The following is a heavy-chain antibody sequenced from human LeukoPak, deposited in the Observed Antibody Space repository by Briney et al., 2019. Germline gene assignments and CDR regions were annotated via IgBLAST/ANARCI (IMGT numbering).Heavy chain of an antibody. CDR2: ISSSSIYI. CDR1: RFTFSSYS. Sequence: NPGGSLRLSCAASRFTFSSYSMNWLRQAPGKGLEWVSSISSSSIYIYYADTVKGRFTISRDNAKNSLYLQMNSLRAEDTAVYYCARDEAGDYGSSDAFDIWGQGTMVTVSS. CDR3: ARDEAGDYGSSDAFDI. V-gene: IGHV3-21*01. J-gene: IGHJ3*02. D-gene: IGHD4-17*01.